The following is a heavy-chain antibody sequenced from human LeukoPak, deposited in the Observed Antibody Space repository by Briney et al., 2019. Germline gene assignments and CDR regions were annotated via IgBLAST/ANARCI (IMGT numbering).Heavy chain of an antibody. CDR3: ATSFFGSIVDV. CDR1: GGSISSYY. V-gene: IGHV4-59*01. CDR2: IYYSGST. J-gene: IGHJ6*02. Sequence: PSETLSLTCTVSGGSISSYYWSWIRQPPGKGLEWIGYIYYSGSTNYNPSLKSRVTMPVDTSKNQFSLKLSSVTAADTAVYYCATSFFGSIVDVWGQGTTVTVSS. D-gene: IGHD3-10*01.